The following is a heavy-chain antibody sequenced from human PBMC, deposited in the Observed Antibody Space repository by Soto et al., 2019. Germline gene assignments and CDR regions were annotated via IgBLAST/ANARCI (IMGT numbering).Heavy chain of an antibody. J-gene: IGHJ3*02. Sequence: PGGCLGLSCAASGFTFCSYAMGGVRQAPGKGLEWVSAISGSGGSTYYADSVKGRFTISRDNSKNTLYLQMNSLRAEDTAVYYCAKDLYDRLGMAFDIWGQGTMVTVSS. CDR3: AKDLYDRLGMAFDI. CDR1: GFTFCSYA. D-gene: IGHD3-22*01. V-gene: IGHV3-23*01. CDR2: ISGSGGST.